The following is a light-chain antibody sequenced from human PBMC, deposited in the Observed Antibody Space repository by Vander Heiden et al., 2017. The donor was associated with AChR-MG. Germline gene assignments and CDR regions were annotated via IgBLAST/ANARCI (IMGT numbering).Light chain of an antibody. V-gene: IGLV3-1*01. CDR3: QAWDSSTAKVV. CDR2: QDS. Sequence: SYELTQPPSVSVSPAQTASITCSGDKLGDKYACWYQQKPGQSPLLVIYQDSKRPSGIPERFSGSNSGNTATLTISGTQAMDEADYYCQAWDSSTAKVVFGGGTKLTVL. CDR1: KLGDKY. J-gene: IGLJ2*01.